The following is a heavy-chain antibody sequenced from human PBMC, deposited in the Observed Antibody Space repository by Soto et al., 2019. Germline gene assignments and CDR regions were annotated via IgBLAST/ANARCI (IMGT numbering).Heavy chain of an antibody. J-gene: IGHJ4*02. CDR1: GGSISSGDYY. CDR3: ARAPRNYVCDFDY. V-gene: IGHV4-30-4*01. CDR2: IYYSGST. D-gene: IGHD3-16*01. Sequence: SETLSLTCTVSGGSISSGDYYWSWIRQPPGKGLEWIGYIYYSGSTYYNPSLKSRVTISVDTSKNQFSLKLSSVTAADTAVYYCARAPRNYVCDFDYWGQGTLVTV.